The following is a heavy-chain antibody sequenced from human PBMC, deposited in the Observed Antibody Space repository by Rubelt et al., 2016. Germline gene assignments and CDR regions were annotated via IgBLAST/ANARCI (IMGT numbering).Heavy chain of an antibody. D-gene: IGHD6-6*01. CDR1: GFTFSSNA. Sequence: EVQLVESGGGLVQPGGSLRLSCAASGFTFSSNAMYWVRQAPGKGLEWVSRISGSGGSTYYADSVKGRFTISRDNSKNTLYLQMNSLRADDTAVYYCARPLYGSSWGLWGQGTLVTVST. CDR3: ARPLYGSSWGL. J-gene: IGHJ4*02. V-gene: IGHV3-23*04. CDR2: ISGSGGST.